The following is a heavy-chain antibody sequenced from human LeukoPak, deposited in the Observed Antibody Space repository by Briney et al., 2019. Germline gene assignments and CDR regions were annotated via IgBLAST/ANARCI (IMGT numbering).Heavy chain of an antibody. D-gene: IGHD3-16*01. CDR1: GFTFSTYG. Sequence: GGTLRLSCAASGFTFSTYGMSWVRQAPGKGLEWVSSISGSGASTYYAGSVKGRFTISRDNSKNTLYLQMNSLRVEDTAVYYCARARYDYVWGSPADWGQGTLVTVSS. CDR2: ISGSGAST. J-gene: IGHJ4*02. V-gene: IGHV3-23*01. CDR3: ARARYDYVWGSPAD.